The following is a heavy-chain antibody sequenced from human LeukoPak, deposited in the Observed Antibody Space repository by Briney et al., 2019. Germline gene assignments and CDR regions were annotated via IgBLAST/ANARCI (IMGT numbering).Heavy chain of an antibody. CDR2: ISSSGTI. CDR3: AGMHGEIDS. D-gene: IGHD3-10*01. V-gene: IGHV3-48*03. Sequence: GGSLRLSCAASGFTFSSYEMNWVRQAPGKGLEWVSYISSSGTIYYADSVKGRFTISRDNAKNSLYLQMNSLRVEDTAVYYCAGMHGEIDSWGQGTLVTVSS. J-gene: IGHJ4*02. CDR1: GFTFSSYE.